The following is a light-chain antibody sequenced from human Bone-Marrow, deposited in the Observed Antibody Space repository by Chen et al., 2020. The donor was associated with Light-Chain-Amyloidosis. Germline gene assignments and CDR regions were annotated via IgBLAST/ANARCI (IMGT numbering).Light chain of an antibody. Sequence: DIVMTQSPDSLAVSLGERATLNCKSSQSILYDSNNKNSLVWYQQKPGQPPKLLVYWASARESGVPDRFSGSGSGTDFTLTISSLQAEDVAVYYCQQYYSFPFTFGPGTRVDIK. CDR1: QSILYDSNNKNS. CDR3: QQYYSFPFT. J-gene: IGKJ3*01. CDR2: WAS. V-gene: IGKV4-1*01.